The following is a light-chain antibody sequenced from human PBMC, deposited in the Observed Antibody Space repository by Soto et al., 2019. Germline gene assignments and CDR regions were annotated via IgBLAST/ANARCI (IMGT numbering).Light chain of an antibody. CDR1: QSISSY. Sequence: IQMTQSPSSLSASVGDRVTITCRASQSISSYLNWYQQKPGKAPKLLIYAASSLQSGVPSRFSGSGSGTDFTLTISSLQPEDFATYYCQQSYSTLTVGQGTRLESK. V-gene: IGKV1-39*01. CDR2: AAS. J-gene: IGKJ5*01. CDR3: QQSYSTLT.